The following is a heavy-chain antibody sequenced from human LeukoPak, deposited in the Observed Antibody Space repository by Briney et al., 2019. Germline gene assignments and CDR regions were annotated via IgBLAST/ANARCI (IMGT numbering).Heavy chain of an antibody. V-gene: IGHV3-23*01. D-gene: IGHD2-21*02. CDR1: GFTFSNYG. CDR3: AKSHHVTAIDY. Sequence: GGSLRLSCAASGFTFSNYGMSWVRQATGKGLEWVSAISGSGGSTYYADSVKGRFTISRDNSKNTLYLQMNSLRAEDTAVYYCAKSHHVTAIDYWGQGTLVTVSS. J-gene: IGHJ4*02. CDR2: ISGSGGST.